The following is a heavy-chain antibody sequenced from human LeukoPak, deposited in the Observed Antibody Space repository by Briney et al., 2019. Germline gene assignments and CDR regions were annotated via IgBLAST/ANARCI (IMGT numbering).Heavy chain of an antibody. Sequence: SETLSLTCTVSGGSISNYWWSWIRQPPGKGLEWIGYIYHSGSTNQNPSLKSRVTISVDTSKNQFALKLSSVTATDTAVYYCARHGPCVEMATTRHDGFDPWGQGTLVTVSS. V-gene: IGHV4-59*08. CDR2: IYHSGST. CDR1: GGSISNYW. J-gene: IGHJ5*02. CDR3: ARHGPCVEMATTRHDGFDP. D-gene: IGHD5-24*01.